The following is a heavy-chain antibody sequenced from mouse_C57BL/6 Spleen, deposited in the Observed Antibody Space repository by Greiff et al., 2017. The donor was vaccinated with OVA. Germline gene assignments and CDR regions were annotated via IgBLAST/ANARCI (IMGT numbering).Heavy chain of an antibody. Sequence: EVHLVESGGGLVKPGGSLKLSCAASGFTFSDYGMHWVRQAPEKGLEWVAYISSGSSTIYYADTVKGRFTISRDNAKNTLFLQMTSLRSEDTAMYYCARIYSNSAMDYWGQGTSVTVSS. J-gene: IGHJ4*01. CDR1: GFTFSDYG. V-gene: IGHV5-17*01. D-gene: IGHD2-5*01. CDR3: ARIYSNSAMDY. CDR2: ISSGSSTI.